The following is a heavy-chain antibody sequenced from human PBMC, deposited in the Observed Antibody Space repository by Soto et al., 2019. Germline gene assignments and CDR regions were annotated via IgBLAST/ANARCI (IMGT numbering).Heavy chain of an antibody. Sequence: GGSLRLSCAASGFTFSSYWMHWVRQAPGKGLVWVSRINSDGSSTSYADSVKGRFTISRDNAKNTLYLQMNSLRAEDTAVYYCASVKTGDQNSYWYFDLWGRGPLVTVSS. CDR1: GFTFSSYW. CDR3: ASVKTGDQNSYWYFDL. CDR2: INSDGSST. J-gene: IGHJ2*01. D-gene: IGHD7-27*01. V-gene: IGHV3-74*01.